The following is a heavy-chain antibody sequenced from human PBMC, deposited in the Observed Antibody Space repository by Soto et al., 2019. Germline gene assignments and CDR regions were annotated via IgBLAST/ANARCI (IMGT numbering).Heavy chain of an antibody. CDR3: TRDPFQGFGS. CDR1: GFTVGNNY. V-gene: IGHV3-66*01. J-gene: IGHJ5*01. CDR2: IFGDGRT. Sequence: DVQLVESGGGLVQPGGSLRLSCAASGFTVGNNYMSWVRQAPTKGLEWLSVIFGDGRTCYADSVKGRFNASRDSSDNTLFLQINNLRAEYTAVYYWTRDPFQGFGSWGHGTMVTVSS.